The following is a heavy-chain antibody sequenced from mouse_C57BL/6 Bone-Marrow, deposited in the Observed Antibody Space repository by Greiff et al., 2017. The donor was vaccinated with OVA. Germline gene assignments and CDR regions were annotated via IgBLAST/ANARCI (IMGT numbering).Heavy chain of an antibody. CDR3: AIEDYYGSSPFAY. CDR2: IHPSDSDT. D-gene: IGHD1-1*01. J-gene: IGHJ3*01. CDR1: GYTFTSYW. V-gene: IGHV1-74*01. Sequence: QVQLKESGTVLARPGASVKMSCKTSGYTFTSYWMHWVKQRPGQGLEWIGRIHPSDSDTNYNQKFKGKATLTVDKSSSTAYMQLSSLTSEDSAVYYCAIEDYYGSSPFAYWGQGTLVTVSA.